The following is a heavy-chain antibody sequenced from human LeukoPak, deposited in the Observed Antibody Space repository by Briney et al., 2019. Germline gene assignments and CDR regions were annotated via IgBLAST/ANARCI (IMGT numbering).Heavy chain of an antibody. CDR1: GGSISSYY. CDR2: IYYSGST. V-gene: IGHV4-59*08. D-gene: IGHD2-15*01. J-gene: IGHJ4*02. Sequence: PSETLSLTCTVSGGSISSYYWSWIRQPPGKGLEWIGYIYYSGSTNYNPSLKSRVTISVDTSKNQFSLKLSSVTAADTAVYYCARHTRSEDYFDYWGQGTLVTVSS. CDR3: ARHTRSEDYFDY.